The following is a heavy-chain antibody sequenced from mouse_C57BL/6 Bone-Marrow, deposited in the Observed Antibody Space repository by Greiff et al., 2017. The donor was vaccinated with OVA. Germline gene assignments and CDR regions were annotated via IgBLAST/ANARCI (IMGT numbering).Heavy chain of an antibody. V-gene: IGHV1-76*01. CDR1: GYTFTDYY. Sequence: QVQLQQSGAELVRPGASVKLSCKASGYTFTDYYINWVKQRPGQGLEWIARIYPGSGNTYYNEKFKGKATLTAEKSSSTAYMQLSSLTSEDSAVYFCARSSSGWYFDVWGTGTTVTVSS. D-gene: IGHD1-1*01. CDR3: ARSSSGWYFDV. J-gene: IGHJ1*03. CDR2: IYPGSGNT.